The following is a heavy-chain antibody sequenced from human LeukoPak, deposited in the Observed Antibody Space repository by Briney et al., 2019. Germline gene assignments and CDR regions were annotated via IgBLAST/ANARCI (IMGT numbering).Heavy chain of an antibody. CDR2: INRDGSEE. CDR3: VRVLIVGNRSIFEH. J-gene: IGHJ4*02. CDR1: GFTFSSHW. D-gene: IGHD2-21*01. V-gene: IGHV3-7*01. Sequence: GGSLRLSCAASGFTFSSHWMSWVRQVPGKGLAWVANINRDGSEEYYVDSVKGRVTISRDNAKNSLYLQMNSLRADDTAVYYCVRVLIVGNRSIFEHWGQGTLVTVSS.